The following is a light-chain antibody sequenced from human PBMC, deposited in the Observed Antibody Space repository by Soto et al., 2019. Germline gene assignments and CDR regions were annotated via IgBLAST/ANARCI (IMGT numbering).Light chain of an antibody. Sequence: EIVMTQSPATLSVSPGERATLSCRASQSVGSHLAWYQQKPGQSPRLLVYGASTRAAGIPARFSGSGSGTEFTLTINSLQSEDFAVYYCQQYNDWPPLFTFGPGTKVDI. J-gene: IGKJ3*01. CDR2: GAS. V-gene: IGKV3-15*01. CDR1: QSVGSH. CDR3: QQYNDWPPLFT.